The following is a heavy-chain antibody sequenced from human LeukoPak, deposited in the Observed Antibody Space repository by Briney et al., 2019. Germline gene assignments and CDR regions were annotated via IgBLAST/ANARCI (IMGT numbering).Heavy chain of an antibody. Sequence: ASVKVSCKASGFTFTDYFIHWLRQAPGQGLEYVGVMYLTTDTSWSAQTLRHRLTMTGDTSTDTVYMELSSLTSEDTAIYYSAREEPGSYTFDYWGQGTLVAVSS. V-gene: IGHV1-46*04. CDR3: AREEPGSYTFDY. D-gene: IGHD5-18*01. CDR1: GFTFTDYF. CDR2: MYLTTDTS. J-gene: IGHJ4*02.